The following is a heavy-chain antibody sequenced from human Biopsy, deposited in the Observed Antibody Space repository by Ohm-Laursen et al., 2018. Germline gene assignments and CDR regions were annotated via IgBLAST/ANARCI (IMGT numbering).Heavy chain of an antibody. V-gene: IGHV4-34*01. D-gene: IGHD6-13*01. CDR3: ARVPLPGIGAAYQGRFLYGMDV. CDR2: ITQSGRT. CDR1: GGSIGSFF. J-gene: IGHJ6*02. Sequence: TLSLTCTVSGGSIGSFFWSWIRQPPGKGLEWIGDITQSGRTNYSPSLKSRVTISVNTPKKQCSLSLSTVTAADTAVYYCARVPLPGIGAAYQGRFLYGMDVWGQGTTVSVSS.